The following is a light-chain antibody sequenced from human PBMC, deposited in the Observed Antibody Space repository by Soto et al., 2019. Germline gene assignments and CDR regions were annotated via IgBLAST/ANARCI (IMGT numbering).Light chain of an antibody. V-gene: IGLV3-21*02. CDR3: QVWDPFSDHLFV. J-gene: IGLJ1*01. CDR2: SVN. CDR1: NIGSMS. Sequence: SYELTQPPSVPVAPGQTARITCGGDNIGSMSVHWYQQRPGQAPVLVVYSVNDRPAGIPERFSGSNSGNTATLTIGRVEAGDEADYYCQVWDPFSDHLFVFGRGTKLTVL.